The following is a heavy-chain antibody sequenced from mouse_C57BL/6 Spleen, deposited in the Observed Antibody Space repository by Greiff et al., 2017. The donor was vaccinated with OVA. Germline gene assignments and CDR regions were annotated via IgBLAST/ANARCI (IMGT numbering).Heavy chain of an antibody. CDR2: INPSNGGT. Sequence: VQLQQPGTELVKPGASVKLSCKASGYTFTSYWMHWVKQRPGQGLEWIGNINPSNGGTNYNEKFKSKATLTVDKSSSTAYMQLSSLTSEDSAVYYCARSGGYGSRYFDYWGQGTTLTVSS. CDR3: ARSGGYGSRYFDY. V-gene: IGHV1-53*01. D-gene: IGHD1-1*01. J-gene: IGHJ2*01. CDR1: GYTFTSYW.